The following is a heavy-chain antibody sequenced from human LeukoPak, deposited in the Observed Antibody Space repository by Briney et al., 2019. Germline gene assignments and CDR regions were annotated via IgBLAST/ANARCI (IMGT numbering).Heavy chain of an antibody. CDR2: IKQDGSEK. CDR1: GFTFSSYA. Sequence: GGSLRLSCAASGFTFSSYAMHWVRQAPGKGLEWVANIKQDGSEKYYVDSVKGRFAISRDNAKNSLYLQMNSLRAEDTAVYYYAKVQYLQWDAFDIWGQGTMVTVSS. V-gene: IGHV3-7*01. J-gene: IGHJ3*02. D-gene: IGHD5-24*01. CDR3: AKVQYLQWDAFDI.